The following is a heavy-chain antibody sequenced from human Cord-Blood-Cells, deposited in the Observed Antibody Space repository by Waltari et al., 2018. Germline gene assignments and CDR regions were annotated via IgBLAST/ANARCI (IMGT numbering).Heavy chain of an antibody. D-gene: IGHD3-22*01. Sequence: QVKLVQSGAEVKKPGASVKVSCKASGYTFTGNYMHWVRQAPGQGLEWMGCMNPNRRGTNYAHNFQGRVTITRDSSISRADMGLGRLRSDDTAVYYCARGLRRYFDLWGRGTLVTVSS. CDR2: MNPNRRGT. J-gene: IGHJ2*01. CDR3: ARGLRRYFDL. V-gene: IGHV1-2*02. CDR1: GYTFTGNY.